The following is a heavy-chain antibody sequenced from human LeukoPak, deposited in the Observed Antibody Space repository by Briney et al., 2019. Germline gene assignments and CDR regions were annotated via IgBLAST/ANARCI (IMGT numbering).Heavy chain of an antibody. CDR1: GFTFSSYS. CDR2: ISSSSSYI. D-gene: IGHD1-14*01. Sequence: GGSLRLSCAASGFTFSSYSMNWVRQAPGKGLEWVSSISSSSSYIYYADSVKGRFTISRDNAKNSLYLQMNSLRAEDTAVYHCARATPTANYYGMDVWGQGTTVTVSS. V-gene: IGHV3-21*01. J-gene: IGHJ6*02. CDR3: ARATPTANYYGMDV.